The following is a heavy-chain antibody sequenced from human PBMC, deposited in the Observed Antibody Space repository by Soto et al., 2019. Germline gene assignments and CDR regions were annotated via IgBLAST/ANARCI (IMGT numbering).Heavy chain of an antibody. V-gene: IGHV1-18*04. CDR1: GYTFTSYG. CDR2: ISAYNGNT. CDR3: ARGSTYYYDSSGPPTPVDY. Sequence: ASVKVSCRXSGYTFTSYGISWVRQAPGQGLEWMGWISAYNGNTNYAQKLQGRVTMTTDTSTSTAYMELRSLRSDDTAVYYCARGSTYYYDSSGPPTPVDYWGQGTLVTVSS. D-gene: IGHD3-22*01. J-gene: IGHJ4*02.